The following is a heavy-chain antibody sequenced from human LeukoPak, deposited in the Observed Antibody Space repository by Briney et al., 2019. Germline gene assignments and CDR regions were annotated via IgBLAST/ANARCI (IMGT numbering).Heavy chain of an antibody. V-gene: IGHV4-38-2*02. CDR2: IHHSGST. J-gene: IGHJ5*02. CDR3: ARRRAAAGMDWFDP. Sequence: PSETLSLTCTVSGYSISSGYYWGWIRQPPGKGLEWIGSIHHSGSTNYNPSLKSRVTISVDTSKNQFSLKLSSVTAADTAVYYCARRRAAAGMDWFDPWGQGTLVTVSS. CDR1: GYSISSGYY. D-gene: IGHD6-13*01.